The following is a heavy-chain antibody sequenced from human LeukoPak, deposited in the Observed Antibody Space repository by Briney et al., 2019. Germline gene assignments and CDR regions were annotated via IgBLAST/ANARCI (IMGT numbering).Heavy chain of an antibody. CDR2: IYYSGST. D-gene: IGHD3-3*01. CDR3: ARQSGFTIFGVVTRALDY. CDR1: GGSISRSSYY. J-gene: IGHJ4*02. Sequence: SESLSLTCTVSGGSISRSSYYWGWIRQPPGKGLEWTGSIYYSGSTYYNPSLKSRVTISVDTSKNQFSLKLSSVTAGDTAVYYCARQSGFTIFGVVTRALDYWGQGTLVTVSS. V-gene: IGHV4-39*01.